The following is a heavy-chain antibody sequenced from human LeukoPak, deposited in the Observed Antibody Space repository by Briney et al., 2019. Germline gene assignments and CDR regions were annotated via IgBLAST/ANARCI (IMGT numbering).Heavy chain of an antibody. CDR3: AKDFNNYGSGSSPLYYYFFVDV. CDR1: GFTFQNHG. Sequence: PGGSLRLSCAASGFTFQNHGMHWVRQAPGKGLEWLAFIWFDGSDHYYASSVKGRFTISRDNSQNTLYLEMNNLRAEDTAVYYCAKDFNNYGSGSSPLYYYFFVDVWGKGTTVTVS. D-gene: IGHD3-10*01. CDR2: IWFDGSDH. J-gene: IGHJ6*03. V-gene: IGHV3-30*02.